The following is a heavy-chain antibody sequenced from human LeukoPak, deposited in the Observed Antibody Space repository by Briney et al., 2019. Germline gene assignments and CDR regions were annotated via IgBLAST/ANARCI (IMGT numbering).Heavy chain of an antibody. D-gene: IGHD6-19*01. V-gene: IGHV7-4-1*02. CDR1: GGTFSSYA. CDR3: ASGYSSGQFDY. Sequence: ASVKVSCKASGGTFSSYAMNWVRQAPGQGLEWMGWINTNTGNPTYAQGFTGRFVFSLDTSVSTAYLQISSLKAEDTTVYYCASGYSSGQFDYWGQGTLVTVSS. CDR2: INTNTGNP. J-gene: IGHJ4*02.